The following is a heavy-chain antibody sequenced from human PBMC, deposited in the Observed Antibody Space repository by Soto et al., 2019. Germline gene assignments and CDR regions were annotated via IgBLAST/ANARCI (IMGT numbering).Heavy chain of an antibody. Sequence: EVQLVESGGGLVQPGRSLRLSCAASGFTFDDYAMHWVRQAPGKGLEWVSGISWNSGSIGYADSVKGRFTISRDNAKNSLYLQMNSLRAEDTALYYCARLVAATPGYPANYFDYWGQGTLVTVSS. J-gene: IGHJ4*02. D-gene: IGHD2-15*01. CDR3: ARLVAATPGYPANYFDY. CDR2: ISWNSGSI. V-gene: IGHV3-9*01. CDR1: GFTFDDYA.